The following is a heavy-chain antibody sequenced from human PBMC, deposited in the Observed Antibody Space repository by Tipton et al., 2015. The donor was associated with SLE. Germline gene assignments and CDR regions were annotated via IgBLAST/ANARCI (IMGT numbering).Heavy chain of an antibody. D-gene: IGHD6-13*01. CDR3: ASSSWYYNYYYYMDV. CDR1: GGSISSGSYY. CDR2: IDTSGST. Sequence: TLSLTCTVSGGSISSGSYYWSWIRQPAGKGLEWIGRIDTSGSTNYNPSLKSRVTISVDTSKNQFSLKLSSVTAADTAVYYCASSSWYYNYYYYMDVWGKGTTVTVSS. J-gene: IGHJ6*03. V-gene: IGHV4-61*02.